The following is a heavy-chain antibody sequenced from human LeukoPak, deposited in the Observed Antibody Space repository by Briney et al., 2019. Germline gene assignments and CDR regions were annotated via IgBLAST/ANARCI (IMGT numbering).Heavy chain of an antibody. CDR1: GGSFSGYY. D-gene: IGHD1-14*01. CDR3: ARWPAGVRYYYYGMDA. Sequence: ETSETLSLTCAVYGGSFSGYYWSWIRQPPGKGLEWIGEINHSGSTNHNPSLKSRVTISVDTSKNQFSLKLSSVTAADTAVYYCARWPAGVRYYYYGMDAWGKGTTVTVSS. CDR2: INHSGST. V-gene: IGHV4-34*01. J-gene: IGHJ6*04.